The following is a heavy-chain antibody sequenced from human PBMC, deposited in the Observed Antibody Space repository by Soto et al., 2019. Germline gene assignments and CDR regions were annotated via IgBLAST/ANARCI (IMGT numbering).Heavy chain of an antibody. CDR2: IIPIFGTA. CDR1: GGTFSSYA. V-gene: IGHV1-69*13. J-gene: IGHJ6*02. CDR3: ARVRGYCSSTSCYYYYGMDV. Sequence: ASVKVSCKASGGTFSSYAISWVRQAPGQGLEWMGGIIPIFGTANYAQKFQGRVTITADESTSTAYMELSSLRSEDTAVYYCARVRGYCSSTSCYYYYGMDVWGQGTTVTVSS. D-gene: IGHD2-2*01.